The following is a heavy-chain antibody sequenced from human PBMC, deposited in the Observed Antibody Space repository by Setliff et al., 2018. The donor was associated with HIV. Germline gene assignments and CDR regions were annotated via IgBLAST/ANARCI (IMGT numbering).Heavy chain of an antibody. J-gene: IGHJ4*02. V-gene: IGHV4-39*01. D-gene: IGHD6-13*01. Sequence: KTSETLSLTCTVSGGSISSSSYYWGWIRQPPGKGLEWIGSIYYSGSTYYNSSLKSRVTISVDTSKNQFSLKLSSVTAADTAVYYCAADGDTNSWYFYWGQGTQVTVSS. CDR1: GGSISSSSYY. CDR2: IYYSGST. CDR3: AADGDTNSWYFY.